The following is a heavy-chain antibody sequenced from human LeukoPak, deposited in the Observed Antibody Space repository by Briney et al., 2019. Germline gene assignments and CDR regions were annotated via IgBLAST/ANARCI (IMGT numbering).Heavy chain of an antibody. J-gene: IGHJ4*02. CDR1: GFTFSSHT. CDR2: ISGSGGST. D-gene: IGHD2-15*01. V-gene: IGHV3-23*01. Sequence: GGSLRLSCAAFGFTFSSHTMNWVRQAPGKGLEWVSGISGSGGSTYYADSVKGRFTISRDNSKNTLNLQMSSLRAEGTAVYYCARDLVVVASTAQFDYWGQGTLVTVSS. CDR3: ARDLVVVASTAQFDY.